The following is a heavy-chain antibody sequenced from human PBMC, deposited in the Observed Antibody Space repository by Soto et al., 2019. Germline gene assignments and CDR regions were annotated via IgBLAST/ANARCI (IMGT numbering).Heavy chain of an antibody. Sequence: SETLSLTCAVYGGSFSGYYWSWIRQPPGKGLEWIGEINHSGSTNYNPSLKSRVTISVDTSKNQFSLKLSSVTAADTAVYYCARGRGYYDILTGGGGERKSRYYYYGMDVWGQGTTVTVSS. V-gene: IGHV4-34*01. CDR3: ARGRGYYDILTGGGGERKSRYYYYGMDV. J-gene: IGHJ6*02. D-gene: IGHD3-9*01. CDR2: INHSGST. CDR1: GGSFSGYY.